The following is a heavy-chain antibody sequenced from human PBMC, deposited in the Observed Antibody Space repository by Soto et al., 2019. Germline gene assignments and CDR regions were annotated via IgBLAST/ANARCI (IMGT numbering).Heavy chain of an antibody. D-gene: IGHD2-15*01. V-gene: IGHV1-18*01. J-gene: IGHJ4*02. CDR3: ARDLGVLGYCSGGSCHGGY. CDR1: CYTFTSYG. CDR2: ISAYNGNT. Sequence: SVKVSCKGSCYTFTSYGISWVRQAPGQGLEWMGWISAYNGNTNYAQKLQGRVTMTTDTSTSTAYMELRSLRSDDTAVYYCARDLGVLGYCSGGSCHGGYWGQGTLVTVSS.